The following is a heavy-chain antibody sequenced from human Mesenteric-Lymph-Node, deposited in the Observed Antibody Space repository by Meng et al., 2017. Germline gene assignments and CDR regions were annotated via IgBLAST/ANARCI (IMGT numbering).Heavy chain of an antibody. V-gene: IGHV4-34*01. CDR2: INHSGST. J-gene: IGHJ4*02. CDR1: GGSFSGYC. D-gene: IGHD3-10*01. CDR3: ARLGSSGLEGY. Sequence: QGQLQQWGGGLLKPSGPLSLTCVVYGGSFSGYCWSWIRQPPGKGLEWIGEINHSGSTNYNPSLKSRVTISVDTSKNQFSLKLSSVTAADTAVYYCARLGSSGLEGYWGQGTLVTVSS.